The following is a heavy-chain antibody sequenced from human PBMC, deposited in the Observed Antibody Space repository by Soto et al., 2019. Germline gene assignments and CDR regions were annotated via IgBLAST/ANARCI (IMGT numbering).Heavy chain of an antibody. D-gene: IGHD1-26*01. Sequence: GGSLRLCCAAAEFSFSDYGMRWVRQAPGKGLEWVAVISHYETKKYFEDSVKGRFTISRDNSKNTVYLQLNSLRAEDTAVYYCAKDWVGGSNRYQLDKWGQGTLVTVS. CDR2: ISHYETKK. CDR1: EFSFSDYG. V-gene: IGHV3-30*18. CDR3: AKDWVGGSNRYQLDK. J-gene: IGHJ4*02.